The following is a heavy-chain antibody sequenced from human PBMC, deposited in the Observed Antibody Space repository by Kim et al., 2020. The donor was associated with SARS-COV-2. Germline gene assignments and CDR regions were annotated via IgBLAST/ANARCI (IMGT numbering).Heavy chain of an antibody. V-gene: IGHV3-23*01. CDR1: EFNFSKYA. J-gene: IGHJ4*02. Sequence: GGSLRLSCVGPEFNFSKYAMTWVRQAPGKGLDWVAGITGTGDRTYYADSLEGRFTISRDKSKNALYLQMSSLRAEDTAIYYCAVAPPRTNVPPTTWGQGTLVIVSS. D-gene: IGHD4-17*01. CDR3: AVAPPRTNVPPTT. CDR2: ITGTGDRT.